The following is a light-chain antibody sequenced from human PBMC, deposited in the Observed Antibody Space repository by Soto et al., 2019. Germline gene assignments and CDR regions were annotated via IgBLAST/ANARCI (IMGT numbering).Light chain of an antibody. CDR1: QTIISW. Sequence: DTQMTPSPSTLSGSVGYIVIITFRASQTIISWLAWYQQKPGKAPKLLIYKASTLESGCPSRFSGSGSGTVFTLTISSLQPDDFATYYCQNYNSYSEAFGQGTKVGIK. CDR2: KAS. V-gene: IGKV1-5*03. J-gene: IGKJ1*01. CDR3: QNYNSYSEA.